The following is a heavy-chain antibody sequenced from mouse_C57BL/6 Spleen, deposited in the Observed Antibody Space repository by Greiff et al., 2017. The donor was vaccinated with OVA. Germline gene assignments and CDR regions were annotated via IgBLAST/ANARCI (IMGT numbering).Heavy chain of an antibody. CDR1: GYTFTSYW. V-gene: IGHV1-50*01. J-gene: IGHJ4*01. D-gene: IGHD3-2*02. CDR3: ARGGPQGTDYAMDY. CDR2: IDPSDSYT. Sequence: QVQLKQPGAELVKPGASVKLSCKASGYTFTSYWMQWVKQRPGQGLEWIGEIDPSDSYTNYNQKFKGKATLTVDTSSSTAYMQLSSLTSEDSAVYYGARGGPQGTDYAMDYWGQGTSVTVSS.